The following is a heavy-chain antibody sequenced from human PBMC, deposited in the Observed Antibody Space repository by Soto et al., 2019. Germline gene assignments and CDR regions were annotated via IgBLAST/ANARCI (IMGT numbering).Heavy chain of an antibody. J-gene: IGHJ4*02. Sequence: SETLSLTCTVSGDSVTSDSYFWSWIRQPPGKGLGWIGNSYYSGYYSGSTNHNPSLKSRVTVSVDTSKNQFSLKLTSVTAADTSVYYCARHGGKLGITGTMGNFDYWGQGIVVTVSS. V-gene: IGHV4-61*01. D-gene: IGHD1-20*01. CDR3: ARHGGKLGITGTMGNFDY. CDR1: GDSVTSDSYF. CDR2: SYYSGYYSGST.